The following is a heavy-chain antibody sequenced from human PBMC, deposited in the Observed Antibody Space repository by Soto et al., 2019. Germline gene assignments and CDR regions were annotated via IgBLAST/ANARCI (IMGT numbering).Heavy chain of an antibody. D-gene: IGHD3-10*01. V-gene: IGHV4-30-2*01. CDR2: IYRSGST. CDR1: GGSISRGGYS. CDR3: ARDRGHGSGSYPGY. J-gene: IGHJ4*02. Sequence: SETLSLTCAVSGGSISRGGYSWSWIRQPPGQGLEWIGYIYRSGSTYYNPSLKSRVTISVDRSKNQFSLKLSSVNAADTAVYYWARDRGHGSGSYPGYWGQGTLVTVSS.